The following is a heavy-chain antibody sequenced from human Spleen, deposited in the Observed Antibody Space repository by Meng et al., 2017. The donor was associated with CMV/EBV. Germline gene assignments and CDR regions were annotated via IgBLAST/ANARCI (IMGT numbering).Heavy chain of an antibody. Sequence: SETLSLTCTVSGDSISNYYWSWIRQPPGKGLEWIGYIYYSGTTNYNPSLKSRVTISVDTSKNQFSLKLSSVTAADTAVYYCARVGYSSSWYVDYWGQGTLVTVSS. J-gene: IGHJ4*02. CDR2: IYYSGTT. D-gene: IGHD6-13*01. CDR3: ARVGYSSSWYVDY. CDR1: GDSISNYY. V-gene: IGHV4-59*12.